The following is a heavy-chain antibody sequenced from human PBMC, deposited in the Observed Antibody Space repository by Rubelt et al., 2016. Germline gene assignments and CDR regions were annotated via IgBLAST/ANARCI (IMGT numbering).Heavy chain of an antibody. Sequence: QVQLVESGGGVVQPGRSLRLSCAASGFTFSSYGMHWVRQAPGKGLEWVAVIWYDGSNKYYADSVKGRFSISRDNSKNTLYLQMNSLRAGDTAVYYCARAHGPILTGYYYYYYYYGMDVWGQGTTVTVSS. CDR1: GFTFSSYG. D-gene: IGHD3-9*01. CDR2: IWYDGSNK. V-gene: IGHV3-33*01. J-gene: IGHJ6*02. CDR3: ARAHGPILTGYYYYYYYYGMDV.